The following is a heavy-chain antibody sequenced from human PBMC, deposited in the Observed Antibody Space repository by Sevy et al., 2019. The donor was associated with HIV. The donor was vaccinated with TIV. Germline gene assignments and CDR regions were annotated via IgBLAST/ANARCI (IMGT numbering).Heavy chain of an antibody. J-gene: IGHJ4*02. CDR1: GFTVSSNY. V-gene: IGHV3-53*01. CDR3: ARSMIAGGYVDLYYFDY. D-gene: IGHD5-12*01. Sequence: GGSLRLSCAASGFTVSSNYMSWVRQAPGKGLEWVSVIYSGGSTYYADSVKGRFTISRDKSKNTLYLQMNSLRAEDTAVYDCARSMIAGGYVDLYYFDYWGQGTLVTVSS. CDR2: IYSGGST.